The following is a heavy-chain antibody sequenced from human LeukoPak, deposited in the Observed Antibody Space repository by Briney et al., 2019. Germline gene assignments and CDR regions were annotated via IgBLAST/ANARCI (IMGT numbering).Heavy chain of an antibody. CDR2: MYYSGST. J-gene: IGHJ4*02. D-gene: IGHD3-22*01. Sequence: PSETLSLTCSVSGDAITGSSYYWGWIRQPPGKGLEWIGSMYYSGSTYSNPSLKSRVTMSADTSKNQFSLKLSSVSAADTAVYYCARQYYDNTGYYYFDYWGQGTLVIVSS. V-gene: IGHV4-39*01. CDR1: GDAITGSSYY. CDR3: ARQYYDNTGYYYFDY.